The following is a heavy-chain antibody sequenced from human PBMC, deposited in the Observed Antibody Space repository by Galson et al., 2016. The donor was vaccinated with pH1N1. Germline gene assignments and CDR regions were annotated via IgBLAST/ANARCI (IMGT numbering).Heavy chain of an antibody. V-gene: IGHV5-51*03. D-gene: IGHD4-17*01. CDR1: GYSFTSQW. CDR3: ARQDDVGDYRVDAFDI. CDR2: VNPGGSTI. Sequence: QSGAEVKKPGESLKISCKASGYSFTSQWIAWVRQVPGKGLEWVGVVNPGGSTIRYSPPFQGQVTISSDKSINIAYLQWISLRASDTATYYWARQDDVGDYRVDAFDIWGQGTVVIVSS. J-gene: IGHJ3*02.